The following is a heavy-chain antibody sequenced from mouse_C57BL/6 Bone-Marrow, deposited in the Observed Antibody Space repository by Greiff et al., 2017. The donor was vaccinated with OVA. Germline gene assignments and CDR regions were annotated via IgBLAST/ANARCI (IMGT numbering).Heavy chain of an antibody. CDR3: ARDETYYYGYWYFDV. Sequence: EVQRVESGGGLVKPGGSLKLSCAASGFTFSSYAMSWVRQTPEKRLEWVATISDGGSYTYYPDNVKGRFTISRDNAKNNLYLQMSQLKSEDTAMYYCARDETYYYGYWYFDVWGTGTTVTVSS. CDR2: ISDGGSYT. V-gene: IGHV5-4*01. CDR1: GFTFSSYA. D-gene: IGHD1-1*01. J-gene: IGHJ1*03.